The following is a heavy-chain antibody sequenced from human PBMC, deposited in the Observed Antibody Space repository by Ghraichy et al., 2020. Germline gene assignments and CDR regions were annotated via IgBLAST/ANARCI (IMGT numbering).Heavy chain of an antibody. J-gene: IGHJ4*02. CDR2: LKSDGRST. CDR3: IRDPGHRMSSGSHSDY. V-gene: IGHV3-74*01. CDR1: GLTFTNYW. Sequence: LSLTCAASGLTFTNYWMHWVRQVPGKGLEWVSRLKSDGRSTNYADSVKGRFTISRDDAKNTLFLQMNSLRAEDTAVYFCIRDPGHRMSSGSHSDYWGQGTLVTVSS. D-gene: IGHD1-26*01.